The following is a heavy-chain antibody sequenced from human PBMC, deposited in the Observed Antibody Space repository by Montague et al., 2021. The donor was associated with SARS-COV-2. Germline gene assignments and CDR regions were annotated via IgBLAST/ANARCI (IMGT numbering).Heavy chain of an antibody. Sequence: CAISGDSVSSKSVAWNWFRQSPSRGLEWLGRTYYRSKWDSDYAESVKRRLVITPDTSKNQVSLQLNSVIPEDMAVYFCASSGITLTGLDAFDIWGQGTMVTVSS. J-gene: IGHJ3*02. V-gene: IGHV6-1*01. CDR2: TYYRSKWDS. D-gene: IGHD3-9*01. CDR1: GDSVSSKSVA. CDR3: ASSGITLTGLDAFDI.